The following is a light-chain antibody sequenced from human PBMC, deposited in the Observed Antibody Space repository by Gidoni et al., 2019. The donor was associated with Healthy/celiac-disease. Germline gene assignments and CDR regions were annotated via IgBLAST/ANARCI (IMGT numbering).Light chain of an antibody. CDR2: GAS. J-gene: IGKJ2*01. V-gene: IGKV3-15*01. Sequence: EIAMTPSPATLSVSPGERATPSCRASQSVSSNLAWYQQKPGQAPRLLIHGASTRATGIPARFSGSGSGTEFTLTISSLQSEDFAVYYCQQYNNWPPYTFGQGTKLEIK. CDR1: QSVSSN. CDR3: QQYNNWPPYT.